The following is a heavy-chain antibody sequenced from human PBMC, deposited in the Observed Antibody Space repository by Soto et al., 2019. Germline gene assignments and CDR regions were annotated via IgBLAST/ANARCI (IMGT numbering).Heavy chain of an antibody. V-gene: IGHV4-31*03. CDR1: GGSISSGGYY. Sequence: QVQLQESGPGLVKPSQTLSLTYTVSGGSISSGGYYWSWIRQHPGKGLEWIGYIYYSGSTYYNPSLKSRVTISVDTSKNQFSLKLSSVTAADTAVYYCARDIVVVPAHWFDPWGQGTLVTVSS. J-gene: IGHJ5*02. CDR2: IYYSGST. CDR3: ARDIVVVPAHWFDP. D-gene: IGHD2-2*01.